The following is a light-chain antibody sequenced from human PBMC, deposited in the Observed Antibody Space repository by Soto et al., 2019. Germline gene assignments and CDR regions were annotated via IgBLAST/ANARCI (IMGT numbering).Light chain of an antibody. V-gene: IGKV3-15*01. CDR3: QQYSNWPWT. Sequence: EIVMTQSPATLSVSPGEKATLSCRASQSVTSYLAWYQQTPGQAPRLLIQGASARATDVPARVSGSGSGTEFTLTISSLQSEDFAVYYCQQYSNWPWTFGQGTKVEI. CDR1: QSVTSY. CDR2: GAS. J-gene: IGKJ1*01.